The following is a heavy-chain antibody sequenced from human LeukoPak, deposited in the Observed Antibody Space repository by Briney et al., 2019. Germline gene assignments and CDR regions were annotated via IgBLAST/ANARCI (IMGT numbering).Heavy chain of an antibody. CDR2: ISRSSLAI. J-gene: IGHJ6*03. V-gene: IGHV3-48*04. D-gene: IGHD6-13*01. Sequence: GGSLRLSCEASGSSLDNYAMSCVRQAPGKGLEYIAYISRSSLAINYAESVRGRFIVSRDNARNSLYLQMNGLRADDTAVYHCAGDPSVGSTWYYYVDVWGKGTTVTVSS. CDR3: AGDPSVGSTWYYYVDV. CDR1: GSSLDNYA.